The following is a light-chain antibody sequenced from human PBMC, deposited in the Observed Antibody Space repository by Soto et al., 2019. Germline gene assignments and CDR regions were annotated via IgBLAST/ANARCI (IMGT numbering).Light chain of an antibody. CDR2: DNN. CDR3: GGWDTSLSAGV. V-gene: IGLV1-51*01. J-gene: IGLJ3*02. Sequence: QSVLTQPPSVSAAPGQKVTISCSGSSSNIGNNYVAWYQQLPGTAPKLLIYDNNKRPSGIPDRFSGSKSGASATLGVTGLQTGDEADYYCGGWDTSLSAGVFGGGTKLTVL. CDR1: SSNIGNNY.